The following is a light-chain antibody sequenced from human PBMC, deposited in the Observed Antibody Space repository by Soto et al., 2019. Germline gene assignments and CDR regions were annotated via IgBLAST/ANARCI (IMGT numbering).Light chain of an antibody. CDR1: QSVRTK. Sequence: ETVMTQSPATLSVSPGERATLSCRASQSVRTKLAWYQQKPGQAPRLLIYGASSRATGIPARFSGSGSGTEFTLTISSLQSEDSGVYYCQQYGSLSWTFGQGTKVDIK. V-gene: IGKV3D-15*01. CDR2: GAS. CDR3: QQYGSLSWT. J-gene: IGKJ1*01.